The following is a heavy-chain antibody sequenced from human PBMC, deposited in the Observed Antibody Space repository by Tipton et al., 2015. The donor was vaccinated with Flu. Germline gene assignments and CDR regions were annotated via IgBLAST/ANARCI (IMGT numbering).Heavy chain of an antibody. CDR2: ISGSGGRT. V-gene: IGHV3-23*01. J-gene: IGHJ6*02. CDR3: AKEVATITTVAGGMDV. CDR1: GFTFSNYA. Sequence: GSLRLPCAASGFTFSNYAMSWVRQAPGKGLEWVSVISGSGGRTDYADSVKGRFTISRDNSKNTLYLHMNSLRAEDTAVYHLAKEVATITTVAGGMDVWGQGTTVTVSS. D-gene: IGHD5-12*01.